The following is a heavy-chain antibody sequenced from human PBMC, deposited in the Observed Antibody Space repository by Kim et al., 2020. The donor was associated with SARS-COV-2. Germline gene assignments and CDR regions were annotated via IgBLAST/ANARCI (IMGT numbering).Heavy chain of an antibody. V-gene: IGHV1-18*04. CDR3: ARSSRCYCSYDY. CDR2: ISVYNGNT. CDR1: GYTFTSYG. Sequence: ASVKVSCKASGYTFTSYGISWVRQAPGQGLEWMGWISVYNGNTNYAQKLQDRVTMTTDTSTTTAYMELSSLRSDDTAVYYCARSSRCYCSYDYWGQGTLVTVSS. J-gene: IGHJ4*02. D-gene: IGHD6-13*01.